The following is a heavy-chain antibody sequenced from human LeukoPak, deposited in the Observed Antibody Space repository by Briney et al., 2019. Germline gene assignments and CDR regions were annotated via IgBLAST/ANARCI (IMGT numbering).Heavy chain of an antibody. CDR2: IKSKTDGGTT. V-gene: IGHV3-15*01. CDR3: TTGPLTITGTTGFDP. J-gene: IGHJ5*02. CDR1: TFTFTNAW. Sequence: GGSLRLSCAASTFTFTNAWMSWVRQAPGKGLEWVGRIKSKTDGGTTDYAAPVKGRFTISRDDSKTTLYLQMNSLETEDTAVYYCTTGPLTITGTTGFDPWGQGTLVTVSS. D-gene: IGHD1-20*01.